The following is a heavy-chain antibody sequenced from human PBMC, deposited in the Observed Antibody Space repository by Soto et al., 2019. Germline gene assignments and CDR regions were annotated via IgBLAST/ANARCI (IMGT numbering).Heavy chain of an antibody. V-gene: IGHV4-34*01. D-gene: IGHD2-8*02. CDR2: INHSGST. CDR1: GGSFSGYY. Sequence: KPSETLSLTCAVYGGSFSGYYWTWIRQPPGTGLERIGEINHSGSTNYNPSLKSRVTISVDTSKNQFSLKLTSVTAADTAVYYCARDKITGLFDYWGQGTLVTVSS. CDR3: ARDKITGLFDY. J-gene: IGHJ4*02.